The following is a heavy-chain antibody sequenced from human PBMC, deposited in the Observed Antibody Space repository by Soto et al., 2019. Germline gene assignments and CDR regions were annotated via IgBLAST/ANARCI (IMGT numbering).Heavy chain of an antibody. CDR1: GDLFNNYA. Sequence: QVQLVQSGAEVKEPGSSVKVSCTATGDLFNNYAFTCVRQAPGQGLEWMGRSSPLFSTTNYAQKFQGRVTIGADELTTIVYLEVSNVESEDKSMYYCAASSSVAAAGDFKFWGQGTLVTVSP. J-gene: IGHJ4*02. V-gene: IGHV1-69*01. D-gene: IGHD6-13*01. CDR2: SSPLFSTT. CDR3: AASSSVAAAGDFKF.